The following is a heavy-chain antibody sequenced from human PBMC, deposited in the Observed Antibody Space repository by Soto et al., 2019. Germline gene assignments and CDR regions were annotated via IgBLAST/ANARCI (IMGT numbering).Heavy chain of an antibody. CDR1: GFTFSIFW. V-gene: IGHV3-74*01. CDR2: INSDGSTI. CDR3: ARAPHTSRKFDY. J-gene: IGHJ4*02. Sequence: GGSLRLSCAASGFTFSIFWMFWVRQAPGKGLVWVSRINSDGSTITYADSVKGRFTISRDNAKNTLYLQMNSLRAEDTAVYYCARAPHTSRKFDYWGQGTLDIVSS. D-gene: IGHD6-13*01.